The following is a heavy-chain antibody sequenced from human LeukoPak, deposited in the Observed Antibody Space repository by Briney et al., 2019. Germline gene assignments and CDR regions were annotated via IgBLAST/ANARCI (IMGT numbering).Heavy chain of an antibody. CDR2: IYHSGTS. CDR1: GGSISNHY. V-gene: IGHV4-59*11. Sequence: SETLSLTCTVSGGSISNHYWSWIRQPPGKGPEWIGYIYHSGTSNYNPSLKSRVTISVDMSKNQFSLKLRSVTAADTAVYYCARGGYASGWNDYWGQGTLVTVSS. D-gene: IGHD6-19*01. J-gene: IGHJ4*02. CDR3: ARGGYASGWNDY.